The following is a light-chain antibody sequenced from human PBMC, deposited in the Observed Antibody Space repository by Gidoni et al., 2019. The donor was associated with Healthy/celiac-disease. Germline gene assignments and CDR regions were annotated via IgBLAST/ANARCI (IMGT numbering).Light chain of an antibody. CDR3: QQYNNWPLT. J-gene: IGKJ2*01. V-gene: IGKV3-15*01. CDR1: QSVSSN. CDR2: GAS. Sequence: EIVMTQSPATLSVSPGERATLSCRASQSVSSNLAWYQQKPGQAPRLLLYGASTRAPGIPARFHCRWSGTEFPPPLRRLPSEDFSVYYCQQYNNWPLTFGQGTKLEIK.